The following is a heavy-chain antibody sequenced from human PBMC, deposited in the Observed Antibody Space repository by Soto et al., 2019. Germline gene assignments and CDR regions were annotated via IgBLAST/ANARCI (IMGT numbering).Heavy chain of an antibody. CDR2: ISIHNGDT. CDR1: GNTFISYG. J-gene: IGHJ4*02. D-gene: IGHD2-15*01. V-gene: IGHV1-18*01. CDR3: AADERDHCSGIDCHYFDH. Sequence: QVQLVQSGSEVKKPGASVKVSCKAAGNTFISYGISWVRQAPGQGLEWMGWISIHNGDTNNAPNLQGRSTMTTDTARSTTYMELRSLRSDDTAVYYCAADERDHCSGIDCHYFDHWGQGTPVTVSS.